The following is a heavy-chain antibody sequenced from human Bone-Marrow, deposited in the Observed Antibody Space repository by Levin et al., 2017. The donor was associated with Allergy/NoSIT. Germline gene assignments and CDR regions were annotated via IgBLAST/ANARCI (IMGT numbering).Heavy chain of an antibody. CDR2: IKSKADGGTA. CDR3: VTEDYADYEAPLDY. D-gene: IGHD4-17*01. V-gene: IGHV3-15*07. CDR1: GFDFIGAW. J-gene: IGHJ4*02. Sequence: GESLKISCAASGFDFIGAWMNWVRQAPGKGLEWVGRIKSKADGGTAHHAASVEGRFSISRDDSKNMLYLQMTSLKIEDTAVYYCVTEDYADYEAPLDYWGQGILVIVSS.